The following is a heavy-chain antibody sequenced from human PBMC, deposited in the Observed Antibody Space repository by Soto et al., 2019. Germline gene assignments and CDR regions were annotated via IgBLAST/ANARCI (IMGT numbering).Heavy chain of an antibody. CDR1: GGSISSSSYY. V-gene: IGHV4-39*01. D-gene: IGHD5-12*01. J-gene: IGHJ4*02. CDR2: IYYSGST. CDR3: ARLVGFGGVATIIDY. Sequence: PSETLSLTCTVSGGSISSSSYYWGWIRQPPGKGLEWIGSIYYSGSTYYNPSLKSRVTISVDTSKNQFSLKLSSVTAADTAVYYCARLVGFGGVATIIDYWGQGTLVTVSS.